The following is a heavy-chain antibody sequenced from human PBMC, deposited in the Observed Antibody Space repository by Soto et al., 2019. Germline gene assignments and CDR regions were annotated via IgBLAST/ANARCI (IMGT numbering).Heavy chain of an antibody. V-gene: IGHV3-7*05. Sequence: EVQLVESGGGLVQPGGSLRLSCAASGFTFSSYWMSWVRQAPGKVLEWVANIKQDGSEKYYVDSVKGRFTISRDNAKNSLYLQMTSLSAEDTAVYYCARETKKYSGSPTLWGQGTLVTVSS. CDR3: ARETKKYSGSPTL. D-gene: IGHD1-26*01. J-gene: IGHJ4*02. CDR2: IKQDGSEK. CDR1: GFTFSSYW.